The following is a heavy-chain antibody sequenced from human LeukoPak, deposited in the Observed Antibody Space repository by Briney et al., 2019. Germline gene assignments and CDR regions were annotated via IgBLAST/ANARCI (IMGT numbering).Heavy chain of an antibody. V-gene: IGHV3-7*01. CDR3: ARDSAYYYGSGSYSVYYYYYYGMDV. CDR2: IKQDGREK. CDR1: GFTFSSYW. Sequence: GGSLRLSCAASGFTFSSYWMSWVRQAPGKGLEWVANIKQDGREKYYVDSVKGRYTISRDNAKNSLYLQMNRLRAEDTAVYYCARDSAYYYGSGSYSVYYYYYYGMDVWGQGTTVTVSS. D-gene: IGHD3-10*01. J-gene: IGHJ6*02.